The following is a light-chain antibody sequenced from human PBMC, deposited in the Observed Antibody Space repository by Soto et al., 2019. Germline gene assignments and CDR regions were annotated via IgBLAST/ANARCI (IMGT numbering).Light chain of an antibody. J-gene: IGKJ4*01. Sequence: EIVLTQSPGTLSLSPGARATLSCRASQRVSSSYLAWYQQKPGQAPRLLIYGASYRATGIPDRFSASGSGPDFTLTITRLEPDDFAVYYCQQYGCSPLTFGGGTKVEIK. CDR2: GAS. CDR1: QRVSSSY. CDR3: QQYGCSPLT. V-gene: IGKV3-20*01.